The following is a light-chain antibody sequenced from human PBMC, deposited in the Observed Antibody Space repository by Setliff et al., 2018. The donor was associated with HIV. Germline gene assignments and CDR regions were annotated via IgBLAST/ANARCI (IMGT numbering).Light chain of an antibody. Sequence: QSALTQPASMSGSAGQSITISCTGTANDVGGYNYVSWYQQHPDKAPKLIIYEVNYRPSGVSTRFSGSKSGNTASLTISGLQAEDEADYYCTSYTITNTWVFGGGTK. CDR2: EVN. CDR1: ANDVGGYNY. V-gene: IGLV2-14*01. J-gene: IGLJ3*02. CDR3: TSYTITNTWV.